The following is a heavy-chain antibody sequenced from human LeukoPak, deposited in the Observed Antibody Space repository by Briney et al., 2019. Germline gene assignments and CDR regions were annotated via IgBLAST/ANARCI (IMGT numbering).Heavy chain of an antibody. J-gene: IGHJ4*02. D-gene: IGHD1-26*01. CDR1: GFTFSSYA. Sequence: GGSLRLSCAASGFTFSSYAMSWVRQAPGKGLEWASAISGSGGSTYYADSVKGRFTISRDNSKNTLYLQMNSLRAEDTAVYYCAKDRWELHYYFDYWGQGTLVTVSS. CDR3: AKDRWELHYYFDY. V-gene: IGHV3-23*01. CDR2: ISGSGGST.